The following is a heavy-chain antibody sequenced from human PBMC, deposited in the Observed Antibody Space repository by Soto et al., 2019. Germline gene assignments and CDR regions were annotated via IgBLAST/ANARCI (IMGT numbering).Heavy chain of an antibody. CDR2: ITRGGDKT. CDR1: GFTFSNYA. D-gene: IGHD2-2*02. J-gene: IGHJ5*02. Sequence: EVQLLESGGVLVQPGGSLRLSCAASGFTFSNYAMGWVRPAPGKGLEWVSAITRGGDKTYYIDSVRGRFSISRDNSRNRLYLQMNTRRPEDTAVYFCGKEMPKEWGLYTLDPWCQGTLVSVPS. CDR3: GKEMPKEWGLYTLDP. V-gene: IGHV3-23*01.